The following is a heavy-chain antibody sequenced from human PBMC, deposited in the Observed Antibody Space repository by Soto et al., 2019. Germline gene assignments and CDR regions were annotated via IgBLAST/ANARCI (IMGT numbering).Heavy chain of an antibody. CDR3: ARAYGGNPALFDP. J-gene: IGHJ5*02. CDR1: GGSISSYY. D-gene: IGHD4-17*01. CDR2: IYTGGST. V-gene: IGHV3-53*01. Sequence: ETLSLTCTVSGGSISSYYWSWVRQAPGKGLEWVSVIYTGGSTYYADSVKGRFTFSRDNSKNTLYLQMNSLRAEDTAVYYCARAYGGNPALFDPWGQGTLVTVSS.